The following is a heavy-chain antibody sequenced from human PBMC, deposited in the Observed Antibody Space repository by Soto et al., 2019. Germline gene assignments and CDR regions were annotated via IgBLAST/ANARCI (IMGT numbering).Heavy chain of an antibody. Sequence: EVQLVESGGGLVQPGGSLRLSCAASGFTVSSNYMSWVRQAPGKGLEWVSVIYSGGSTYYADSVKGRFTISRDNSKNTLDIQMNSLRAEDTAVYYCERDSDYGDYHKAFDYWGQGTLVTVSS. V-gene: IGHV3-66*01. CDR3: ERDSDYGDYHKAFDY. CDR1: GFTVSSNY. D-gene: IGHD4-17*01. CDR2: IYSGGST. J-gene: IGHJ4*02.